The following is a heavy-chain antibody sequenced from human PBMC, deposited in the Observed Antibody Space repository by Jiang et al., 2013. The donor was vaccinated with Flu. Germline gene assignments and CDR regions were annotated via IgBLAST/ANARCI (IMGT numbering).Heavy chain of an antibody. J-gene: IGHJ6*02. CDR3: ARTNYYDSSGYFSYYGVDV. V-gene: IGHV5-51*03. Sequence: GAEVKKPGESLKISCKGSGYSFTSYWIGWVRQMPGKGLEWMGIIYPGDSDTRYSPSFQGQVTISADKSISTAYLQWSSLKASDTAMYYCARTNYYDSSGYFSYYGVDVWGQGTTVTVSS. CDR2: IYPGDSDT. D-gene: IGHD3-22*01. CDR1: GYSFTSYW.